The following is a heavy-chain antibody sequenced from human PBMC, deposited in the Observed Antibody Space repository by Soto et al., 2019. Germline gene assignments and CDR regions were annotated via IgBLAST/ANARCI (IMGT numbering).Heavy chain of an antibody. D-gene: IGHD3-9*01. CDR3: ARGGEGPILRYFDWPVDY. J-gene: IGHJ4*02. V-gene: IGHV1-2*02. CDR1: GYTFTGYY. Sequence: ASVKVSCKASGYTFTGYYMHWVRQAPGQGLEWMGWINPNSGGTNYAQKFQGRVTMTRDTSISTAYMELSRLRSDDTAVYYCARGGEGPILRYFDWPVDYWGQGTLVTVSS. CDR2: INPNSGGT.